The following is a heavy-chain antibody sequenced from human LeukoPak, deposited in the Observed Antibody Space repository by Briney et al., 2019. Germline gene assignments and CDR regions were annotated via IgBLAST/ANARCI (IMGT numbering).Heavy chain of an antibody. J-gene: IGHJ5*02. V-gene: IGHV3-30*02. CDR1: GFTYSSYW. D-gene: IGHD1-26*01. CDR2: IRYDGSNK. CDR3: AKGSYSGSYP. Sequence: GGSLRLSCAASGFTYSSYWMSWVRQAPGKGLEWVAFIRYDGSNKYYADSVKGRFTISRDNSKNTLYLQMNSLRAEDTAVYYCAKGSYSGSYPWGQGTLVTVSS.